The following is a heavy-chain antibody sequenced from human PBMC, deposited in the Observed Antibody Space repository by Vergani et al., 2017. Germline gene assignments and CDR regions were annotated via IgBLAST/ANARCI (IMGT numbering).Heavy chain of an antibody. Sequence: EVQLVESGGGLVKPGGSLRLSCAASGFTFSNAWMSWVRQAPGKGLEWVGRIKSKTDGGTTDYAAPVKGRFTISRDDSKNTLYWQMNSLKTEDTAVYYCTTVTVTTGPNFDYWGQGTLVTVSS. CDR3: TTVTVTTGPNFDY. CDR1: GFTFSNAW. CDR2: IKSKTDGGTT. V-gene: IGHV3-15*01. J-gene: IGHJ4*02. D-gene: IGHD4-17*01.